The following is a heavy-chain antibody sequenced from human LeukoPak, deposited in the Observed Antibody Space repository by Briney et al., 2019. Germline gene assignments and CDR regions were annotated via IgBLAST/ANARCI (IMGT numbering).Heavy chain of an antibody. Sequence: GGALKISSKGSEYSFTNYWIGWVRHTPGKGLVWMGFIYPGDSDTTYSPSFQGQVTISADKSISTAYLQWSSLNASDTAMYYCARRGGYNYGYFDYWGQGTQVTVSS. CDR1: EYSFTNYW. V-gene: IGHV5-51*01. CDR2: IYPGDSDT. J-gene: IGHJ4*02. D-gene: IGHD5-18*01. CDR3: ARRGGYNYGYFDY.